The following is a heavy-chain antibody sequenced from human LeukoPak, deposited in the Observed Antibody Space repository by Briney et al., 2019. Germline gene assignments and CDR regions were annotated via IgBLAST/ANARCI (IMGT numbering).Heavy chain of an antibody. CDR1: GFTFSSYG. CDR2: IRYDGSNK. Sequence: PGGSLRLSCAASGFTFSSYGMHWVRQAPGKGLEWVAFIRYDGSNKYYADSVKGRFTISRDNSKNTLYLQMNSLRAEDTAVYYCAKGAPRDEAPRYLWAFDYWGQGTLVTVSS. V-gene: IGHV3-30*02. J-gene: IGHJ4*02. D-gene: IGHD3-9*01. CDR3: AKGAPRDEAPRYLWAFDY.